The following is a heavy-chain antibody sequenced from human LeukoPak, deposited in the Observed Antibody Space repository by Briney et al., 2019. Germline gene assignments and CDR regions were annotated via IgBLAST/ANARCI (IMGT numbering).Heavy chain of an antibody. CDR1: GFTFSSYA. Sequence: GGSLRLSCAASGFTFSSYAMSWVRQAPGKGLEWVSAISGSGGSTYYADSVKGRFTISGDNSKNTLYLQMNSLRAEDTAVYYCAKDCYYGSGSSFDYWGQGTLVTVSS. V-gene: IGHV3-23*01. CDR3: AKDCYYGSGSSFDY. J-gene: IGHJ4*02. D-gene: IGHD3-10*01. CDR2: ISGSGGST.